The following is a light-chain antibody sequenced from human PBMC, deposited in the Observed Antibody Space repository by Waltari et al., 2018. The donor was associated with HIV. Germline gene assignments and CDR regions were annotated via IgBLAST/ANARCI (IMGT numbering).Light chain of an antibody. CDR1: NIGMKT. V-gene: IGLV3-21*03. CDR3: QVWEPTSDHVV. CDR2: DDS. J-gene: IGLJ2*01. Sequence: SYVLTQETSVSVAPRKTARITCVGNNIGMKTVHWYQRKPGQAPVRVMYDDSNRPSGIPERFSGSNSGNTATLTINRVEVGDEADYYCQVWEPTSDHVVFGGGSRLIVL.